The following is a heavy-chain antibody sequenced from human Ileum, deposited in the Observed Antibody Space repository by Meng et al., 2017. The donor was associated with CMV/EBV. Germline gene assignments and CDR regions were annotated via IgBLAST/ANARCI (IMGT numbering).Heavy chain of an antibody. Sequence: SGKASGYSLSEYGFSWVRQAPGQGLEWMGWISAYNGNTEYVQKFQGRVTVSRDTSTNTAYMELRSLKSDDTAVYYCARDPTGAYLDPWGQGTLVTVSS. CDR2: ISAYNGNT. D-gene: IGHD7-27*01. V-gene: IGHV1-18*01. CDR1: GYSLSEYG. J-gene: IGHJ5*02. CDR3: ARDPTGAYLDP.